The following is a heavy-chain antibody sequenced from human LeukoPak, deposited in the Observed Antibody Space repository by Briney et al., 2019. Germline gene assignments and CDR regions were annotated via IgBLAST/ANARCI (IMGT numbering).Heavy chain of an antibody. CDR3: ARVHQLAFDY. V-gene: IGHV4-31*03. J-gene: IGHJ4*02. CDR2: IYHSGST. Sequence: SETLSLTCTVSGGSISSGGYYWSWIRQHPGKGLEWIGYIYHSGSTYYNPSLKSRVTISVDTSKNQFSLKLSSVTAADTAVYYCARVHQLAFDYWGQGTLVTVSS. D-gene: IGHD1-1*01. CDR1: GGSISSGGYY.